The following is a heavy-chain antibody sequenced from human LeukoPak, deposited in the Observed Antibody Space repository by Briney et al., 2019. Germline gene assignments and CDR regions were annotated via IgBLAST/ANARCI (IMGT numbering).Heavy chain of an antibody. V-gene: IGHV3-21*01. D-gene: IGHD6-13*01. CDR3: ARAALSSRWYVLRANFDY. Sequence: GGSLRLSCAASGFTFSSYTMNWVRQAPGKGLEWVSSISSSSSYIYYADSVKGRFTISRDNAKNSLYLQMNSLRAEDTAVYYCARAALSSRWYVLRANFDYWGQGTLVTVSS. J-gene: IGHJ4*02. CDR1: GFTFSSYT. CDR2: ISSSSSYI.